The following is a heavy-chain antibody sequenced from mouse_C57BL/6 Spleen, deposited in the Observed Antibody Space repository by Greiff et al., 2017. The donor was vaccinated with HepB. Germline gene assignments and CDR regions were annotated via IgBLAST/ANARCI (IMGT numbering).Heavy chain of an antibody. V-gene: IGHV1-76*01. CDR3: AREAYYSNSYFDV. Sequence: VQLQQSGAELVRPGASVKLSCKASGYTFTDYYINWVKQRPGQGLEWIARIYPGSGNTYYNEKFKGKATLTAEKSSSTAYMQLSSLTSEDSAVYFCAREAYYSNSYFDVWGTGTTVTVSS. D-gene: IGHD2-5*01. CDR1: GYTFTDYY. J-gene: IGHJ1*03. CDR2: IYPGSGNT.